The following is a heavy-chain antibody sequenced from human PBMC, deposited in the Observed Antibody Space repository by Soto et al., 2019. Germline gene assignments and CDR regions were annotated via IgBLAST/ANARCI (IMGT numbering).Heavy chain of an antibody. CDR2: ISTYNGNT. CDR3: STPAFEY. Sequence: QVQLVQSGAEVKKLGASVRVSCKASRYTFIRDGISWVRQAPGQGLEWMGWISTYNGNTNYAQKLQGRVTMTTDISTRTAYMELRSLRSDDTAVYYCSTPAFEYWGQGTLVTVSS. V-gene: IGHV1-18*01. D-gene: IGHD2-15*01. CDR1: RYTFIRDG. J-gene: IGHJ4*02.